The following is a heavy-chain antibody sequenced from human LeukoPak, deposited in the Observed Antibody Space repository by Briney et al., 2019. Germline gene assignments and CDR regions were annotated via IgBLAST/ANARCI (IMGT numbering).Heavy chain of an antibody. CDR2: IYYTGKT. CDR1: GDSVSNGNYY. CDR3: ARSQNYYGSGDY. J-gene: IGHJ4*02. V-gene: IGHV4-61*03. Sequence: SETLSLTCTVSGDSVSNGNYYWSWLRQPPGKALEWIGYIYYTGKTYYNPSLEGRVTILVDTSRNHFSVKLSSVTAADTAVYYCARSQNYYGSGDYWGQGTLVTVSS. D-gene: IGHD3-10*01.